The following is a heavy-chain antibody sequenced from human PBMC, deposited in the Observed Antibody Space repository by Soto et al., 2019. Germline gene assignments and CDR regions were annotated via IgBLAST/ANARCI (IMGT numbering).Heavy chain of an antibody. D-gene: IGHD3-9*01. V-gene: IGHV4-39*07. CDR1: GGSISSSSYY. J-gene: IGHJ3*02. CDR3: ARVGGAGYGDRAYFDWYDAFDI. Sequence: SETLSLTCTVSGGSISSSSYYWGWIRQPPGKGLEWIGSIYYRGSTYYNPSLKSRLTMSVDTSKNQFSLKLTSVTAADTAVYYCARVGGAGYGDRAYFDWYDAFDIWGQGTMVTVSS. CDR2: IYYRGST.